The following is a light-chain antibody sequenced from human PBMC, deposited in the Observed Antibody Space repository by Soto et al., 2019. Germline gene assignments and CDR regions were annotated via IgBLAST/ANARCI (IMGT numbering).Light chain of an antibody. Sequence: EIVMTQSPATLSVSPGERATPSCRASQSVSSNLAWYQQKPGQAPRLLIYGASTRATGIPARFSGSGSGTEFTLTISSLQPDDFATYYCQQYNSYPTFGQGTKVDI. J-gene: IGKJ1*01. CDR1: QSVSSN. CDR2: GAS. CDR3: QQYNSYPT. V-gene: IGKV3D-15*01.